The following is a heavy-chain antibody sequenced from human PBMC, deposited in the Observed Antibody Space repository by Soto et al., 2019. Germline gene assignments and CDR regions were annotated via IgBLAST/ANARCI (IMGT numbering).Heavy chain of an antibody. V-gene: IGHV3-48*02. Sequence: GGSLRLSCAASGFTFSSYSMNWVRQAPGKGLEWVSYISSSSSTIYYADSVKGRFTISRDNAKNSLYLQMNSLRDEDTAVYYCARDPINRYFDWLSPFDYWGQGTLVTVSS. CDR3: ARDPINRYFDWLSPFDY. J-gene: IGHJ4*02. D-gene: IGHD3-9*01. CDR1: GFTFSSYS. CDR2: ISSSSSTI.